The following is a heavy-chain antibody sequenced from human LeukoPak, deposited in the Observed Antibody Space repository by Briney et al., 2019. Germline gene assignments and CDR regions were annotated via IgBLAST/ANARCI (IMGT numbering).Heavy chain of an antibody. CDR3: AKRYPYDSSTYAFDY. V-gene: IGHV3-23*01. D-gene: IGHD3-22*01. CDR2: ISGSAART. CDR1: GFTFSAYA. J-gene: IGHJ4*02. Sequence: GASLRLSCAASGFTFSAYAVTWVRQAPGKGPEWVSAISGSAARTYYADSVKGRFTISRDNSKNTVYLQMNSLRAEDTAVYYCAKRYPYDSSTYAFDYWGQGTLVTVSS.